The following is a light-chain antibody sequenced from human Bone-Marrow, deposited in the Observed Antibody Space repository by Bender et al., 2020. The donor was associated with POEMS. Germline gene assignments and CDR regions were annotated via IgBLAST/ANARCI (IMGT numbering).Light chain of an antibody. CDR2: EVS. V-gene: IGLV2-14*01. CDR1: SSDVGGYIY. J-gene: IGLJ2*01. Sequence: QSALTQPASVSGSPGQSITISCTGTSSDVGGYIYVSWYQQHPGTAPKLMIYEVSNRPSGVSDRFSASKSGNTASLTISGLQAEDEGDYYCSSYTNNGLDVVFGGGTKVTVL. CDR3: SSYTNNGLDVV.